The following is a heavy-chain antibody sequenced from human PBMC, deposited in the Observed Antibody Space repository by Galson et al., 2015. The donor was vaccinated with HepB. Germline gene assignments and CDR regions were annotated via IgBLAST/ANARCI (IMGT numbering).Heavy chain of an antibody. CDR3: ARVSRNKSGSYHRRGVFDI. Sequence: SETLSLTCTVSGGSLSTYYWTWIRQSPGKGLEWLGYIFYSGSTDYNPSLRSRVTISLDTSKNQFSLKLRSVTPADTAVYYCARVSRNKSGSYHRRGVFDIWGQGTLVTVSS. D-gene: IGHD3-3*01. V-gene: IGHV4-59*01. CDR1: GGSLSTYY. CDR2: IFYSGST. J-gene: IGHJ3*02.